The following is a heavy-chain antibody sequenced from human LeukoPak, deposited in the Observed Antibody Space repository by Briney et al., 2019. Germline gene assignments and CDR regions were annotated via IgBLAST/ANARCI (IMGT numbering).Heavy chain of an antibody. Sequence: SVKASCKASGGTFSSYAISWVRQAPGQGLEWMGGIIPIFGTANYAQKFQGRVTITADESTSTAYMELSSLRSEDTAVYYCARAHLGGDYDILTGPYSPAGDYGMDVWGKGTTVTVSS. CDR3: ARAHLGGDYDILTGPYSPAGDYGMDV. CDR2: IIPIFGTA. CDR1: GGTFSSYA. J-gene: IGHJ6*04. V-gene: IGHV1-69*01. D-gene: IGHD3-9*01.